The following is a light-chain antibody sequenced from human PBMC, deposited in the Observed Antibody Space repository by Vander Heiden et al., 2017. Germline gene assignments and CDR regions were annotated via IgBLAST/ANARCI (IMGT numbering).Light chain of an antibody. V-gene: IGKV4-1*01. CDR1: QSVLHSSNNKYY. Sequence: DIVMAQAPGSLALSLGERATINCKSSQSVLHSSNNKYYLAWYQQKPGQPPNLLIYWASTRESGVPDRFSGSGSGTDFTLTISSLQAEDVAVYYCQQYYSTPWTFGQGTKVEIK. J-gene: IGKJ1*01. CDR2: WAS. CDR3: QQYYSTPWT.